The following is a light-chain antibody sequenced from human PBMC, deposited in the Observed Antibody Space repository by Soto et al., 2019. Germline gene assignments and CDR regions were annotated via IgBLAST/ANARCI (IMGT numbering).Light chain of an antibody. CDR1: SSDVGGYNY. CDR2: EVS. CDR3: SSYTSIHVV. V-gene: IGLV2-14*01. Sequence: QPVLTQPASVSGSPGQSITISCTGTSSDVGGYNYVSWYQQHPGKAPKLMIYEVSNRPSGVSNRFSGSKSGNTASLTISGLQAEDEADYYCSSYTSIHVVFGGGTKLTVL. J-gene: IGLJ2*01.